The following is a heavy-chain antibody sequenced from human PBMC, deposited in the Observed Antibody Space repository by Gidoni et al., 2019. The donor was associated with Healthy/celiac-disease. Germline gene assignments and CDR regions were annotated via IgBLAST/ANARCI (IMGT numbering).Heavy chain of an antibody. Sequence: EVQLLESGGGLVQPGGSLRLSGAASAFTFNSYAMSWVRRARGKGLAWVLDVSGSGGSTYNRGCVKGRFTITRENTKTMRNLKINSLRAQDTVIYYCAKGSPLARADCSSGSCYSPFDYWGQGTLVTVSS. CDR2: VSGSGGST. D-gene: IGHD2-15*01. J-gene: IGHJ4*02. V-gene: IGHV3-23*01. CDR1: AFTFNSYA. CDR3: AKGSPLARADCSSGSCYSPFDY.